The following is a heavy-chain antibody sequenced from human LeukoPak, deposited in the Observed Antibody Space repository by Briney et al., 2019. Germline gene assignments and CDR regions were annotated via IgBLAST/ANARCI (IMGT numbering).Heavy chain of an antibody. CDR2: IIPIFGTA. CDR3: ARGEMAYYFDY. CDR1: GYTFTSYG. Sequence: SVKVSCKASGYTFTSYGISWVRQAPGQGLEWMGGIIPIFGTANYAQKFQGRVTITADESTSTAYMELSSLRSEDTAVYYCARGEMAYYFDYWGQGTLVTVSS. J-gene: IGHJ4*02. V-gene: IGHV1-69*13. D-gene: IGHD5-24*01.